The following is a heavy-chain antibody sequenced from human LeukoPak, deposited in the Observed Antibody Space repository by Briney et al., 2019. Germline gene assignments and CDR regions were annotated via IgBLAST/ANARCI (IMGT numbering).Heavy chain of an antibody. CDR3: AKDGDIVLMVYAISYFDY. CDR2: ISGSGGST. CDR1: GFTFGSYA. D-gene: IGHD2-8*01. V-gene: IGHV3-23*01. J-gene: IGHJ4*02. Sequence: PGGSLRLSCAASGFTFGSYAMTWVRQAPGKGLEWVSAISGSGGSTYYADSVKGRFTISRDNSKNTLYLQMNSLRAEDTAVYYCAKDGDIVLMVYAISYFDYWGQGTLVTVSS.